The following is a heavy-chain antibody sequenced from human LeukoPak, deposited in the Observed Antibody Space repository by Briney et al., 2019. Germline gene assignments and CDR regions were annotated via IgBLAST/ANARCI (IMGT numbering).Heavy chain of an antibody. CDR3: AKEYSDF. D-gene: IGHD2-15*01. CDR1: GFSVSSNY. Sequence: PGGTLRLSCAVSGFSVSSNYMNWVRQAPGKGLEWVSDMYAAGGTYYADSVKGRFTISRDNSMNTLYLQMNSLRAEDTAAYYFAKEYSDFWGQGALVTVSS. J-gene: IGHJ4*02. CDR2: MYAAGGT. V-gene: IGHV3-53*01.